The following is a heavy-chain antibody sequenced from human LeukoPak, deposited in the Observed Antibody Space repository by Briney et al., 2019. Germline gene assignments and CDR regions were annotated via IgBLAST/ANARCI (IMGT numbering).Heavy chain of an antibody. CDR1: GYTFTSYG. CDR2: ISAYNGNT. CDR3: ARAAGNSAAYYFDY. D-gene: IGHD4-23*01. V-gene: IGHV1-18*01. J-gene: IGHJ4*02. Sequence: ASVKVSCKASGYTFTSYGISWVRQAPGQGLEWMGWISAYNGNTNYAQKLQGRVTMTRDTSTSTVYMELCSLRSEDTAVYYCARAAGNSAAYYFDYWGQGTLVTVSS.